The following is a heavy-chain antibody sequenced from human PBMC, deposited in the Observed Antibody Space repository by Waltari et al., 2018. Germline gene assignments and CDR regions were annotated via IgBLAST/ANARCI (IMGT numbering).Heavy chain of an antibody. V-gene: IGHV1-3*01. D-gene: IGHD5-18*01. Sequence: QVQLVQSGAEVKKPGASVKVSCKASGYTFTSYAMHWVRQAPGQRLEWMGWINAGNGNAKYSQKFQGRVTITRDTSASTAYMELSSVTAADTAVYYCARDAPGIQLFDDDAFDIWGQGTMVTVSS. CDR1: GYTFTSYA. CDR2: INAGNGNA. CDR3: ARDAPGIQLFDDDAFDI. J-gene: IGHJ3*02.